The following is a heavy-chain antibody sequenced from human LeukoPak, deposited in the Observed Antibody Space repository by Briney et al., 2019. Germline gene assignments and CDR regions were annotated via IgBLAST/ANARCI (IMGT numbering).Heavy chain of an antibody. J-gene: IGHJ4*02. Sequence: GGSLRLSCAASGFTFSSYSMNWVRQAPGKGLEWVSSISSSSSYIYYADSVKGRFTISRDNAKNSLYLQMNSLRAEDTALYYCAKDGDSSGYYWFSNYFDYWGQGTLVTVSS. CDR1: GFTFSSYS. D-gene: IGHD3-22*01. CDR2: ISSSSSYI. V-gene: IGHV3-21*04. CDR3: AKDGDSSGYYWFSNYFDY.